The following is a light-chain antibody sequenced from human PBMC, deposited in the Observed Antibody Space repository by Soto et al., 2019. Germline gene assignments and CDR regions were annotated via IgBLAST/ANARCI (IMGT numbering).Light chain of an antibody. Sequence: EIVMTQYAATLSVCPGERATLSCRARQSVSSNLVWYQQKPGQAPGLLIYGASTRATGIPDRFSGSGSGTDFTLTIGGLEPEDFAVYYCQQYGSPPLAFGGGTEVDI. CDR1: QSVSSN. V-gene: IGKV3-20*01. CDR2: GAS. CDR3: QQYGSPPLA. J-gene: IGKJ4*01.